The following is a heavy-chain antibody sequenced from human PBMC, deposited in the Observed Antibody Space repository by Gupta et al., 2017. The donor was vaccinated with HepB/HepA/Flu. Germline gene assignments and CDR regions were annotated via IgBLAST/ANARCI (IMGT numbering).Heavy chain of an antibody. CDR3: ARDPVNGSGWYVS. V-gene: IGHV1-69*04. Sequence: QVQLVQSGAEVKKPGSSVKVSCKASGGTFSSYAISWVRQAPGQGLEWMGRIIPILGIANYAQKFQGRVTITADKSTSTAYMELSSLRSEDTAVYYCARDPVNGSGWYVSWGQGTLVTVSS. D-gene: IGHD6-19*01. CDR2: IIPILGIA. CDR1: GGTFSSYA. J-gene: IGHJ4*02.